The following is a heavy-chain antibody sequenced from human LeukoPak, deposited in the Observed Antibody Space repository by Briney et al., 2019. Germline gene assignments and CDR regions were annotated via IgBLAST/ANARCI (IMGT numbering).Heavy chain of an antibody. V-gene: IGHV1-18*01. CDR3: ARPVATSDTLDY. CDR1: GYTFTSYG. D-gene: IGHD5-12*01. Sequence: GASVKVSCKASGYTFTSYGSSWVRQAPGQGLEWMGWISAYNGNTNYAQKRQGIVTMTTDTSTSTAYMELRSLRSDDTAVYYCARPVATSDTLDYWGQGTLVTVSS. J-gene: IGHJ4*02. CDR2: ISAYNGNT.